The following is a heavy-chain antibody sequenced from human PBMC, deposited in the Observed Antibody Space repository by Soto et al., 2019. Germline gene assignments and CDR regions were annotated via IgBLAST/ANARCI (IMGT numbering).Heavy chain of an antibody. CDR3: AKDWDFWSGYYDY. V-gene: IGHV3-30*18. CDR2: ISYDGSNK. J-gene: IGHJ4*02. Sequence: QVQLVESGGGVVQPGRSLRLSCAASGFTFSSYGMHWVRQAPGKGLEWVAVISYDGSNKYYADSVKGRFTISRDNSKNTLYLQMNSLRAEDTAVYYCAKDWDFWSGYYDYWGQGTLVTVSS. CDR1: GFTFSSYG. D-gene: IGHD3-3*01.